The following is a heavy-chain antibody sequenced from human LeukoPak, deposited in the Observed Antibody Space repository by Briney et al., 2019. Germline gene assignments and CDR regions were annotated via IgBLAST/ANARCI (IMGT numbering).Heavy chain of an antibody. Sequence: ASVKVSCKASGYAFTSYGISWVRQAPGQGLEWMGWISAYNGNTNYAQKLQGRVTMTTDTSTSTAYVELRSLRSDDTAVYYCARGVRGVITQKYYYYGMDVWGQGTTVTVSS. CDR2: ISAYNGNT. CDR1: GYAFTSYG. V-gene: IGHV1-18*01. D-gene: IGHD3-10*01. CDR3: ARGVRGVITQKYYYYGMDV. J-gene: IGHJ6*02.